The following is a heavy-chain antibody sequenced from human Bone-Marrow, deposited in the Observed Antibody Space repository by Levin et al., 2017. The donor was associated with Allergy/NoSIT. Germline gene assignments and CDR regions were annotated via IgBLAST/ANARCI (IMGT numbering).Heavy chain of an antibody. Sequence: HGESLKISCAASGFIFSRYPMSWLRQASGKGLEWVSGISGAGGSTYYADSVKGRFTISRDASTNTLYLQLSSLRAEDTAVYYCAKDLGSFRGSFDSWGQGTLVTVSS. CDR1: GFIFSRYP. J-gene: IGHJ4*02. CDR3: AKDLGSFRGSFDS. CDR2: ISGAGGST. D-gene: IGHD3-10*01. V-gene: IGHV3-23*01.